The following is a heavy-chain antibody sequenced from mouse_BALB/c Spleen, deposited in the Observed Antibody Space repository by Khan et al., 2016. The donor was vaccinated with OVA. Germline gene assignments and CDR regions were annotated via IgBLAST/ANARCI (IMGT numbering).Heavy chain of an antibody. CDR2: INYSGGT. J-gene: IGHJ3*01. V-gene: IGHV3-2*02. CDR1: GYSITSDYA. CDR3: ARWFAY. Sequence: EVQLQQSGPGLVKPSQSLSLTGTVTGYSITSDYAWNWIRQFPGNKLEWMGYINYSGGTSYLPSLKSRISLTRDTSKNQFFLQLNSVTTEDSATYYGARWFAYWGQGTLVTVS.